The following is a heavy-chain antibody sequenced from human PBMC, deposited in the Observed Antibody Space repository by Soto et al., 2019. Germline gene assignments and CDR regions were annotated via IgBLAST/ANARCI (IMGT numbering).Heavy chain of an antibody. CDR3: AKLPGDKQLYEGYFDY. CDR2: ISGSGGST. V-gene: IGHV3-23*01. D-gene: IGHD2-2*02. J-gene: IGHJ4*02. Sequence: GGSLRLSCAASGFTFSSYAMSWVRQAPGKGLEWVSAISGSGGSTYYADSVKGRFTISRDNSKNTLYLQMNSLRAEDTAVYYCAKLPGDKQLYEGYFDYWGQGTLVTVSS. CDR1: GFTFSSYA.